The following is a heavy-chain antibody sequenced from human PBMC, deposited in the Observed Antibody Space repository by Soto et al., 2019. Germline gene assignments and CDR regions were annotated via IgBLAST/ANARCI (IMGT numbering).Heavy chain of an antibody. J-gene: IGHJ5*02. V-gene: IGHV1-18*04. Sequence: ASVKVSCKASGYTFTSYGISWVRQAPGQGLEWMGWISAYNGNTNYAQKLQGRVTMTTDTSTSTAYMELRSLRSDDTAVYYCARDHCSSTSCYVSWFDPWGQGTLVTVSS. D-gene: IGHD2-2*01. CDR2: ISAYNGNT. CDR1: GYTFTSYG. CDR3: ARDHCSSTSCYVSWFDP.